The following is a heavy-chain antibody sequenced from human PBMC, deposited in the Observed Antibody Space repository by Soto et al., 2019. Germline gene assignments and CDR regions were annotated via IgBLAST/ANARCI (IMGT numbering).Heavy chain of an antibody. V-gene: IGHV1-69*02. CDR2: IIPILGIA. J-gene: IGHJ1*01. CDR1: GGTFSSYT. CDR3: AWGGVGTRGDFQH. Sequence: QVHLVQSGAEVKKPGSSVSVSCTASGGTFSSYTISWVRQAPGQGLEWMGRIIPILGIANYAQKFQGRVTILADKATSKAYRELSSLRSEGTAVDYWAWGGVGTRGDFQHWGQGPLVTVSS. D-gene: IGHD1-26*01.